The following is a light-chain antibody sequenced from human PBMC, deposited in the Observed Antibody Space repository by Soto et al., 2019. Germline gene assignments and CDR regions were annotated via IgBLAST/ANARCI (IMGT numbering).Light chain of an antibody. J-gene: IGKJ4*02. CDR3: QQRSNWPLT. V-gene: IGKV3-11*01. CDR2: DAS. CDR1: QSVSSY. Sequence: EIVLTQSPATLSLSPGERATLSCRASQSVSSYLAWYQQKPGQAPRLLIYDASNRATGIPARFSGSGSGTGFTLTISRLEPEDFAVYYWQQRSNWPLTFGGGTKVEIK.